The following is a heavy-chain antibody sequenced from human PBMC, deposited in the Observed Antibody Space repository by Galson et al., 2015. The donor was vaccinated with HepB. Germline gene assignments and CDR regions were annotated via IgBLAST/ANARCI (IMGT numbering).Heavy chain of an antibody. D-gene: IGHD3-22*01. CDR1: GFTFSNAW. CDR3: TTHVYDSSGYYADWYFDL. Sequence: SLRLSCAASGFTFSNAWMSWVRQAPGKGLEWVGRIKSKTDGGTTDYAAPVKGRFTTSRDDSKNTLYLQMNSLKTEDTAVYYCTTHVYDSSGYYADWYFDLWGRGTLVTVSS. CDR2: IKSKTDGGTT. J-gene: IGHJ2*01. V-gene: IGHV3-15*01.